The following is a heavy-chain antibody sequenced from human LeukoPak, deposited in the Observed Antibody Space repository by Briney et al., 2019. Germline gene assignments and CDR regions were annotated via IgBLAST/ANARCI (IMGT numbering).Heavy chain of an antibody. CDR3: ARGTSGSYLTPVYYFDF. V-gene: IGHV1-18*01. CDR2: INPFNVDT. CDR1: GYTFTSHG. Sequence: ASVKVSCKASGYTFTSHGIAWVRQAPGQGLECLGWINPFNVDTDFAPSLQGRITMTTDTSANTAYLELRSLGSDDTALYFCARGTSGSYLTPVYYFDFCGQGTLVTVSS. D-gene: IGHD1-26*01. J-gene: IGHJ4*02.